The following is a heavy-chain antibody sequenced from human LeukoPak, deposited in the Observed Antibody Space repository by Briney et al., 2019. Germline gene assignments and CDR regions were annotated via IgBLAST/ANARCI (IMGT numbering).Heavy chain of an antibody. CDR3: ARDVDYANPRHDY. V-gene: IGHV3-7*01. Sequence: GGSLRLSCAASGFTFFNYWMSWVRQAPGKGLEWVANINLEGSQKYYVDALKGRFTISRDNANNLMYLQMNSLRAEDTAVYYCARDVDYANPRHDYWGQGTLVTVSS. J-gene: IGHJ4*02. CDR2: INLEGSQK. D-gene: IGHD4/OR15-4a*01. CDR1: GFTFFNYW.